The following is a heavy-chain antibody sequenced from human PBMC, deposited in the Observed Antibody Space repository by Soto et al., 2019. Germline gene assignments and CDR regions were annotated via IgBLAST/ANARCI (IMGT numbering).Heavy chain of an antibody. CDR1: GFTFSSYA. V-gene: IGHV3-23*01. Sequence: PGGSLRLSCAASGFTFSSYAMSWVRQAPGKGLEWVSAINGSGGTTYYADSVKGRFTFSRDNSKNTLYLQMNSLRAEDTAVYYCAKTANGWFSAFDIWGQGTMVTVSS. J-gene: IGHJ3*02. CDR2: INGSGGTT. CDR3: AKTANGWFSAFDI. D-gene: IGHD6-19*01.